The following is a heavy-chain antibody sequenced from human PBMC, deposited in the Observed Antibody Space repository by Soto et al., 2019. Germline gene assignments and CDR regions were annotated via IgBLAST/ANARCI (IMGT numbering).Heavy chain of an antibody. Sequence: EVQLLESGGGLVQPGGSLRLSCAASGFTFSSYAMSWVRQAPGKGLEWGSAISGSGGSTYYADFVKGRFTISRDNSKNTLYLQMNSLRAEDTAVYYCAKDLYGMVRGVGVLDVWGKGTTVTVSS. CDR3: AKDLYGMVRGVGVLDV. V-gene: IGHV3-23*01. CDR2: ISGSGGST. CDR1: GFTFSSYA. D-gene: IGHD3-10*01. J-gene: IGHJ6*04.